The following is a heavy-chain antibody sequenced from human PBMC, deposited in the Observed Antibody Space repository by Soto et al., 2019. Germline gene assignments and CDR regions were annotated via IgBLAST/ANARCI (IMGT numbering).Heavy chain of an antibody. CDR3: ARVRQGCSANNCYFDP. Sequence: SETLSLTCTLSGGSVRAPDWWNWVRQSPDKGLEWIAEVHISGHSNYNPSLRSRVSVSIDSSKNQFYLNLNSVTAADTAIYYCARVRQGCSANNCYFDPWGQGAQVTVSS. CDR1: GGSVRAPDW. D-gene: IGHD1-1*01. J-gene: IGHJ5*01. V-gene: IGHV4-4*02. CDR2: VHISGHS.